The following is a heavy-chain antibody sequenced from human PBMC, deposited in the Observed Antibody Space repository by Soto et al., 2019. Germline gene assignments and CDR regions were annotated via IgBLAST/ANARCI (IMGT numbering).Heavy chain of an antibody. CDR1: GYTFTSYA. CDR2: INAGNGNT. D-gene: IGHD2-21*02. Sequence: QVQLVQSGAEVKKPGASVKVSCKASGYTFTSYAMHWVRQAPGQRLEWMGWINAGNGNTKYSQKFQGRVTITRDTSASTAYMELSSLRSEDMAVYYCARSIVVETAADYWGQGTLVTVSS. J-gene: IGHJ4*02. CDR3: ARSIVVETAADY. V-gene: IGHV1-3*01.